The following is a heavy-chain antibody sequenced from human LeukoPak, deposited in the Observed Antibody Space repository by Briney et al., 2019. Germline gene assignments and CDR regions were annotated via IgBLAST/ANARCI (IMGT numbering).Heavy chain of an antibody. CDR3: ARGYRTLWTGEPLVYYFDF. D-gene: IGHD3/OR15-3a*01. J-gene: IGHJ4*02. Sequence: GASVKVSCKTSGYTFTTYDISWVRQATGQGLEWMGWMNPNSGNTSYEQRLQGRVTMTRDTSISTAYMELSSLGSDDTAVYYFARGYRTLWTGEPLVYYFDFWGQGALVTVSS. CDR1: GYTFTTYD. CDR2: MNPNSGNT. V-gene: IGHV1-8*01.